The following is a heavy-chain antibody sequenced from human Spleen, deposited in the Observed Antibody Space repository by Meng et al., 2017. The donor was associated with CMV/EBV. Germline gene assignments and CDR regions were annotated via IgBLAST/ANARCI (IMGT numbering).Heavy chain of an antibody. CDR2: ISTSGGTT. CDR1: GFTFSSYE. D-gene: IGHD4-23*01. V-gene: IGHV3-48*03. J-gene: IGHJ4*02. Sequence: GESLKISCAASGFTFSSYEMNWVRQASGKGLEWVSYISTSGGTTYYADSVKGRFTISRDNAKNSLYLQLNSLRAEDTAIYYCARDDLYGGIDYWGQGTLVTVSS. CDR3: ARDDLYGGIDY.